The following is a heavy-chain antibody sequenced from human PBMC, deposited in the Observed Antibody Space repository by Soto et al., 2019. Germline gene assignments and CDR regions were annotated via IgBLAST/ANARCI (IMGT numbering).Heavy chain of an antibody. V-gene: IGHV1-69*19. D-gene: IGHD3-10*01. CDR1: GGTFNTYA. J-gene: IGHJ4*02. CDR3: AREVQVHTPAFVY. CDR2: ISPMFGAA. Sequence: QVQLVQSGAEMKKPGSSVKVSCQSSGGTFNTYAMNWVRQAPGQGPEWMGDISPMFGAANYAPKFQGRVTITADESTGTSYMQLCSLTSEDTALYFCAREVQVHTPAFVYWGQGTLVTVS.